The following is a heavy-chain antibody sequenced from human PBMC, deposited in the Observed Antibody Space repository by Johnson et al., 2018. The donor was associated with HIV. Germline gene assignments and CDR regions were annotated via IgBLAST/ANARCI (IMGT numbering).Heavy chain of an antibody. V-gene: IGHV3-7*05. CDR3: VRVELGAFDI. CDR1: GFTFSSYW. Sequence: EVQLVESGGGLVQPGGSLRLSCAASGFTFSSYWMSWVRQAPGKGLEWVANIKQDGSEKYSVDSVKGRFTISRDNAKNSLYLQMNSLKTEDTAVYYCVRVELGAFDIWGQGTMVTVSS. CDR2: IKQDGSEK. D-gene: IGHD1-7*01. J-gene: IGHJ3*02.